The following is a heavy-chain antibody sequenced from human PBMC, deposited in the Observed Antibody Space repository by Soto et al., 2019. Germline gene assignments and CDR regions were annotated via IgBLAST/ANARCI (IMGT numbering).Heavy chain of an antibody. CDR1: GFTFSSYA. CDR3: ARTVFWSRYYYYGMDV. J-gene: IGHJ6*02. D-gene: IGHD3-3*01. CDR2: ISYDGSNK. Sequence: GGSLRLCCAASGFTFSSYAMHWVRQAPGKGLEWVAVISYDGSNKYYADSVKGRFTISRDNSKNTLYLQMNSLRAEDTAVYYCARTVFWSRYYYYGMDVWGQGTTVTVSS. V-gene: IGHV3-30-3*01.